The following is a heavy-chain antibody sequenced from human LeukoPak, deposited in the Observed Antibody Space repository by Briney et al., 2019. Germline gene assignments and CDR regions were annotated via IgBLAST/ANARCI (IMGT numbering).Heavy chain of an antibody. CDR3: AGITMIVVRAFDN. D-gene: IGHD3-22*01. V-gene: IGHV4-31*03. CDR1: GGSISSGGYY. CDR2: IYYSGST. Sequence: PSETLSLTCTVSGGSISSGGYYWSWIRQHPGKGLEWIGYIYYSGSTYYNPSLKSRVTISVDTSKNQFSLKLSSVTAADTAVYYCAGITMIVVRAFDNWGQGTMVTVSS. J-gene: IGHJ3*02.